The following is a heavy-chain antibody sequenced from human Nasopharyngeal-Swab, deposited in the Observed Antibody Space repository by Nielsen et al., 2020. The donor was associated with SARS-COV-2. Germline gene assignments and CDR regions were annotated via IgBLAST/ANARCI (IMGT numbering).Heavy chain of an antibody. V-gene: IGHV3-23*01. J-gene: IGHJ3*02. Sequence: GESLKISCAASGFTFSSYAMSWVRQAPGKGLEWVSAISCRGGSTYYADSVKGRFTISRDNSKNTLDLQMDSLSAEHTDVYDCAKSLKALVAAWKDAFDIWGQGTMVTVSS. CDR1: GFTFSSYA. D-gene: IGHD2-15*01. CDR2: ISCRGGST. CDR3: AKSLKALVAAWKDAFDI.